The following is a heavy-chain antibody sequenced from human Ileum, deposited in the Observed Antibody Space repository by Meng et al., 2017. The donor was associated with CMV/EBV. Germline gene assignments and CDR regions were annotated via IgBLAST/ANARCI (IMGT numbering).Heavy chain of an antibody. J-gene: IGHJ4*02. CDR3: ARDGLNERYFDY. Sequence: SCQASGYTFTTNHLIWVRQAPGQGPEWMGWINTNTGNPTYARDLTGRFVFSSDTSVSTAYLQISSLKAEDTAVYYCARDGLNERYFDYWGQGTLVTVSS. CDR1: GYTFTTNH. CDR2: INTNTGNP. V-gene: IGHV7-4-1*02.